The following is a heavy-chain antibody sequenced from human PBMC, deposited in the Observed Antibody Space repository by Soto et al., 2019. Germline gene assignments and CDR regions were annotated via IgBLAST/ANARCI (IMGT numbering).Heavy chain of an antibody. CDR3: AKGLVRGVDY. CDR1: GLTFSSYG. J-gene: IGHJ4*02. CDR2: ISYDGSNK. D-gene: IGHD3-10*01. V-gene: IGHV3-30*18. Sequence: PGGSLRLSCAASGLTFSSYGMHWVRQAPGKGLEWVAVISYDGSNKYYADSVKGRFTISRDNSKNTLYLQMNSLRAEDTAVYYCAKGLVRGVDYWGQGTLVTVSS.